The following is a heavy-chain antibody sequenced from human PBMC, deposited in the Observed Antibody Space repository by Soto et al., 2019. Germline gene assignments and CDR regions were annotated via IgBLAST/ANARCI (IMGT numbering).Heavy chain of an antibody. D-gene: IGHD2-15*01. Sequence: QVQLQESGPGLVKPSETLSLTCSVSGGSISPYYWSWIRQPPGKGLEWIGYIYYSGSTNYNPSLEXRXTXXVDTSKNQFSLKLTSVTAADTAVYYCARVRGGHDYWGQGTLITVSS. J-gene: IGHJ4*02. CDR3: ARVRGGHDY. CDR1: GGSISPYY. V-gene: IGHV4-59*01. CDR2: IYYSGST.